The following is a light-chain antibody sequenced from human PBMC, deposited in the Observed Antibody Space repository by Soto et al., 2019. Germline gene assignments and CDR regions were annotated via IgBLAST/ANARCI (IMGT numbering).Light chain of an antibody. CDR1: QSINDW. V-gene: IGKV1-5*03. CDR2: KAS. CDR3: QHWHGFSWT. J-gene: IGKJ1*01. Sequence: DIQMTQSPSTLSASVGDRVTITCRASQSINDWVAWYQQKPGRAPKFLIYKASNLESGVPSRFSVSGSGTEVTLTISSLQPDDFATYYCQHWHGFSWTFGQGTKVEIK.